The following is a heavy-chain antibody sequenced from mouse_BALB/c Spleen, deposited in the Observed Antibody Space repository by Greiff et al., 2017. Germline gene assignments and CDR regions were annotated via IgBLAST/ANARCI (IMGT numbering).Heavy chain of an antibody. CDR3: ARRGIYYGYLYYFDY. CDR2: IDPANGNT. J-gene: IGHJ2*01. Sequence: VQLQQSGAELVKPGASVKLSCTASGFNIKDTYMHWVKQRPEQGLEWIGRIDPANGNTKYDPKFQGKATIPADTTSNTAYLQLSSLTSEDTAVYYCARRGIYYGYLYYFDYWGQGTTLTVSS. V-gene: IGHV14-3*02. D-gene: IGHD2-2*01. CDR1: GFNIKDTY.